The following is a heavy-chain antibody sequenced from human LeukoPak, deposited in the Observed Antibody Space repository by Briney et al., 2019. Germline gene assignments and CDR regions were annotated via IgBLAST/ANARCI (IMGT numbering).Heavy chain of an antibody. D-gene: IGHD1-26*01. CDR3: ARQGSGSHKD. V-gene: IGHV4-59*08. CDR2: IYYSGST. CDR1: GGSISGYY. J-gene: IGHJ4*02. Sequence: PSETLVLTCNVSGGSISGYYWSWIRQPPGKGLEWIGYIYYSGSTNYNPSLKSRVTISVDTSKNQFSLKLRPVTAADTAVYYCARQGSGSHKDWGQGTLVTVSS.